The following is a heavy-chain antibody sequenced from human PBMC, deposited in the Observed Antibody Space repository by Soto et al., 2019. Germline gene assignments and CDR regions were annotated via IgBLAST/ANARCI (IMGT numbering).Heavy chain of an antibody. CDR3: AKSLGDPDPFSD. D-gene: IGHD4-17*01. CDR1: GFTFGTYA. Sequence: EVQLLESGGGLVQPGGSLRLSCAASGFTFGTYAMSWVRQAPGKWLEWVSVIRGSDGSTFYADSVKGRFTIPRYSSKNTLYLHMNTFRPEDTAVYYCAKSLGDPDPFSDCGQGTLVTFSS. J-gene: IGHJ4*02. V-gene: IGHV3-23*01. CDR2: IRGSDGST.